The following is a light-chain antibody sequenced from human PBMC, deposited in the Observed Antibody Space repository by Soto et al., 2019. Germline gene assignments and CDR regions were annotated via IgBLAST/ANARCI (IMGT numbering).Light chain of an antibody. CDR3: QQYNSYLWT. V-gene: IGKV1-5*03. CDR2: KAS. CDR1: QSNSSW. Sequence: DIQMTQSPSTLSASVGDRVTITCRASQSNSSWLAWYQQKPGKAPKLLIYKASSLESGVPSRFSGSGSGTEFTLTISRMQTDDVETSYCQQYNSYLWTFAQGTKVDIK. J-gene: IGKJ1*01.